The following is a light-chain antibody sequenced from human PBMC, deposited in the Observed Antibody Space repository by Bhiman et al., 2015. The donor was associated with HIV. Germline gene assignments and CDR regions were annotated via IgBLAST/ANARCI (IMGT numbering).Light chain of an antibody. Sequence: YELTQPPSVSVSPGQTASITCSGDRLGDKYACWYQQKPGQSPVLVIYQDDKRPSGVPERFSGSNSGHTATLTISGTQALDEADYYCQAWDSSSVVFGGGTKLTVL. CDR3: QAWDSSSVV. J-gene: IGLJ2*01. CDR1: RLGDKY. CDR2: QDD. V-gene: IGLV3-1*01.